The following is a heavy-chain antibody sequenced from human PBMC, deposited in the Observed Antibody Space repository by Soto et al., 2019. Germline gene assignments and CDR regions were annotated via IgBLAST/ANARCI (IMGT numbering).Heavy chain of an antibody. J-gene: IGHJ3*02. CDR2: ISSSSSTI. CDR3: ARDDGYGDSDAFDI. Sequence: PGGSLRLSCAASGFTFSSYSMNWVRQAPGKGLEWVSYISSSSSTIYYADSVKGRFTISRDNAKNSLYLQMNSLRAEDTAVYYCARDDGYGDSDAFDIWGQGTMVTVS. V-gene: IGHV3-48*01. D-gene: IGHD4-17*01. CDR1: GFTFSSYS.